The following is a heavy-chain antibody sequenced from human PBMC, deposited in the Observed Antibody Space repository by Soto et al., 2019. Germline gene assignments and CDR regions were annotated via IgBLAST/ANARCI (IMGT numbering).Heavy chain of an antibody. CDR3: AKDQVVVEPDPDYYYYGMDV. CDR2: ISYDGSNK. D-gene: IGHD2-15*01. CDR1: GFTFSSYG. V-gene: IGHV3-30*18. J-gene: IGHJ6*02. Sequence: GGSLRLSCAASGFTFSSYGMHWVRQAPGKGLEWVAVISYDGSNKYYADSVKGRFTISRDNSKNTLYLQMNSLRAEDTAVYYCAKDQVVVEPDPDYYYYGMDVWGQGTTVTVSS.